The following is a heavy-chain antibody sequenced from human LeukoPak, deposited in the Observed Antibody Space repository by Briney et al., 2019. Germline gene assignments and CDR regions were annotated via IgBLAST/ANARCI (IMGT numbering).Heavy chain of an antibody. Sequence: GASVKVSCKASGYTFTGYYMHWVRQAPGQGLEWMGWINPNSGGTNYAQKFQGRVTMTRDTSISTAYMEQSRLRSDDTAVYYCARLKRYYDFWTPGMDVWGQGHTATVSS. V-gene: IGHV1-2*02. CDR1: GYTFTGYY. J-gene: IGHJ6*02. CDR3: ARLKRYYDFWTPGMDV. D-gene: IGHD3-3*01. CDR2: INPNSGGT.